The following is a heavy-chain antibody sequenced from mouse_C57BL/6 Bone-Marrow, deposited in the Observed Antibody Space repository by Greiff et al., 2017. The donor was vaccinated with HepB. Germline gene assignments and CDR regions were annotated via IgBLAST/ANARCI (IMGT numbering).Heavy chain of an antibody. CDR2: IHPSDSDT. Sequence: QVQLKQPGAELVKPGASVKVSCKASGYTFTSYWMHWVKQRPGQGLEWIGMIHPSDSDTNYNQKFKGKATLTIDKSSSTAYMQLSSLTSEDSAVYYCAIWRVTPYYAMDYWGQGTSVTVSS. D-gene: IGHD2-2*01. CDR1: GYTFTSYW. J-gene: IGHJ4*01. CDR3: AIWRVTPYYAMDY. V-gene: IGHV1-74*01.